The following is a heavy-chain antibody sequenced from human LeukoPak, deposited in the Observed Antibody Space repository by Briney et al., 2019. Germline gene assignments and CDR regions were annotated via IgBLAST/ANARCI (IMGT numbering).Heavy chain of an antibody. CDR1: GGTFSSYA. J-gene: IGHJ4*02. Sequence: SVKVSCKASGGTFSSYAVSWVRQAPGQGLEWMGRIIPILGIANYAQKFQGRVTITADKSTSTAYMELSSLRSEDTAVYYCARDGAGGCSSTSCYHSYWGQGTLVTVSS. V-gene: IGHV1-69*04. D-gene: IGHD2-2*01. CDR3: ARDGAGGCSSTSCYHSY. CDR2: IIPILGIA.